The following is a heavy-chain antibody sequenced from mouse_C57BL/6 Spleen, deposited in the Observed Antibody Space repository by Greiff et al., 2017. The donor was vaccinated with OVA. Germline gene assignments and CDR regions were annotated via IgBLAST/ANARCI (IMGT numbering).Heavy chain of an antibody. CDR3: AREVGRGYYAMDY. D-gene: IGHD4-1*01. Sequence: EVHLVESGPELVKPGASVKMSCKASGYTFTDYNMHWVKQSHGKSLEWIGYINPNNGGTSYNQKFKGKATLTVNKSSSTAYMELRSLTSEDSAVYYCAREVGRGYYAMDYWGQGTSVTVSS. V-gene: IGHV1-22*01. J-gene: IGHJ4*01. CDR2: INPNNGGT. CDR1: GYTFTDYN.